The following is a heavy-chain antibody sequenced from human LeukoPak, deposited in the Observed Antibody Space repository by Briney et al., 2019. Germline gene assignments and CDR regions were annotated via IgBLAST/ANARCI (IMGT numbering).Heavy chain of an antibody. CDR3: ARLAGAYSHPYDY. CDR2: IYSDNT. J-gene: IGHJ4*02. D-gene: IGHD4/OR15-4a*01. Sequence: GGSLRLSCTVSGFTVSSNSMSWVRQAPGKGLEWVSFIYSDNTHYSDSVKGRFTISRDNSKNTLYLQMNSLRAEDTAVYYCARLAGAYSHPYDYWGQGTLVTVSS. CDR1: GFTVSSNS. V-gene: IGHV3-53*01.